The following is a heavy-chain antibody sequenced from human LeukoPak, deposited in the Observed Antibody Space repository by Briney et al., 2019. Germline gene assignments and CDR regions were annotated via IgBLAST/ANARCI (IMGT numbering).Heavy chain of an antibody. CDR3: AKDRLWFGELTDDYFDY. V-gene: IGHV3-66*01. Sequence: PGGSLRLSCAASGFTVSSYYMSWVRQIPGKGLEWLSVIYSGGSTYYADSVKGRFTISRDDSKNTLYLQMNSLRAEDTAVYYCAKDRLWFGELTDDYFDYWGQGTLVTVSS. CDR1: GFTVSSYY. CDR2: IYSGGST. J-gene: IGHJ4*02. D-gene: IGHD3-10*01.